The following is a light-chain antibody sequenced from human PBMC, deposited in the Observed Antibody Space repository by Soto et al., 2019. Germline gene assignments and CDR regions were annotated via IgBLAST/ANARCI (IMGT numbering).Light chain of an antibody. CDR2: DAS. CDR3: QQYNSYSLLT. CDR1: QSISSW. Sequence: DIQMTQSPSTLSASVGDRVTITCRASQSISSWLAWYQQKPGKAPKLLIYDASSLESGVPSRFSDSGSGTEFTLTISSLQPDDFATYYCQQYNSYSLLTFGGGTKVEIK. J-gene: IGKJ4*01. V-gene: IGKV1-5*01.